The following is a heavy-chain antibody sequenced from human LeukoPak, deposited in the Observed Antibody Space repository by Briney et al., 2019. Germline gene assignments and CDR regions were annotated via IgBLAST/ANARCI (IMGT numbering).Heavy chain of an antibody. CDR1: GFTFSSHA. CDR3: APTPYCSGGSCYSGDY. Sequence: GGSLRLSCAVSGFTFSSHAMTWVRRAPGEGLGWVSAISGSGISTYYADSVKGRFTISRDNSKNTLYLQMNSLRAEDTAVYYCAPTPYCSGGSCYSGDYWGQGTLVTVSS. D-gene: IGHD2-15*01. CDR2: ISGSGIST. V-gene: IGHV3-23*01. J-gene: IGHJ4*02.